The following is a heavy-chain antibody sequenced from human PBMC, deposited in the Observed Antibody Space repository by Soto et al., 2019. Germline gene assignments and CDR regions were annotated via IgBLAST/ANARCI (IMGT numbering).Heavy chain of an antibody. D-gene: IGHD3-10*01. CDR3: ARARYYASGSRTSYYFDY. Sequence: QLQLQESGSGLVKPSQTLSLTCAVSGGSISSGGYSWSWIRQPPGKGLEWIGYIYHSWSTYYNPSLKGRVTLSVDRPKNQFSLRLSSVTAADTAVYYCARARYYASGSRTSYYFDYWGQGTLVTVSS. CDR1: GGSISSGGYS. V-gene: IGHV4-30-2*01. J-gene: IGHJ4*02. CDR2: IYHSWST.